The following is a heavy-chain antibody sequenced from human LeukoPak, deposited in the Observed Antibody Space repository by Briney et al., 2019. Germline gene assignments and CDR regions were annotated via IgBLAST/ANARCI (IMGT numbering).Heavy chain of an antibody. Sequence: GGSLRLSCTASGFSFSSNWMAWVRQAPGKGLEWVGNINPDGSEKFYVDSVRGRFTISRDNSKNTLYLQMNSLRAEDTAVYYCARDDSYYYGMDVWGQGTTVTVSS. CDR2: INPDGSEK. V-gene: IGHV3-7*01. J-gene: IGHJ6*02. CDR3: ARDDSYYYGMDV. CDR1: GFSFSSNW.